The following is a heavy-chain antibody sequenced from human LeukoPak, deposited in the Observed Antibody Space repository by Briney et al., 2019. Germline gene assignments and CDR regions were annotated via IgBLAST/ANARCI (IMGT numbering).Heavy chain of an antibody. CDR3: ARDLWNNGNKYFDH. CDR1: GFTFSNYG. V-gene: IGHV3-33*05. CDR2: IPYDGRGK. Sequence: GGSLRLSCEASGFTFSNYGMHWVRQAPGKGLEWVATIPYDGRGKSYGDSVKGRFTISRDNSKNTLFLQMDSLRAEDTAVYYCARDLWNNGNKYFDHWGQGTQVAVSS. D-gene: IGHD1/OR15-1a*01. J-gene: IGHJ4*02.